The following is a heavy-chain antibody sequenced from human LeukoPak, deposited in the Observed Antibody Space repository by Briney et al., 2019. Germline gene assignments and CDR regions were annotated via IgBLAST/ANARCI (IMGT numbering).Heavy chain of an antibody. CDR2: INRDGREK. J-gene: IGHJ4*02. D-gene: IGHD2-2*01. CDR3: ARHDRGSADSSY. V-gene: IGHV3-7*01. CDR1: GFTFSNYW. Sequence: GGSLRLSCVDSGFTFSNYWMSWFRQTPRKGLDWVANINRDGREKYYVDSVKGRFTISRDNAKNSLYLQMNSLRAEDTALYYCARHDRGSADSSYWGQGTLVTVSA.